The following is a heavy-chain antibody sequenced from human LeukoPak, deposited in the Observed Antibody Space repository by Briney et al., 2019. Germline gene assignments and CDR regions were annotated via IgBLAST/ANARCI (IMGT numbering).Heavy chain of an antibody. D-gene: IGHD1-26*01. CDR3: ARGGSYLSAFDI. Sequence: GGSLRLSCAASGFTFDDYAMHWVRQAPGKGLVWVSGINSDGGTTTYADSVKGRFTISRDNAKNTLYLQMNSLRAEDTAVYYCARGGSYLSAFDIWGQGTMVTVSS. V-gene: IGHV3-20*04. CDR2: INSDGGTT. CDR1: GFTFDDYA. J-gene: IGHJ3*02.